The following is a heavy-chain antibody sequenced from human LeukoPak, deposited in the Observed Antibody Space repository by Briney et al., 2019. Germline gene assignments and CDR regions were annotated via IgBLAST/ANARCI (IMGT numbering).Heavy chain of an antibody. Sequence: SETLSLTCTVSGGSISSYYWSWIRQPAGKGLEWIGRIYTSGSTNYNPSLKSRVTMSVDTSKNRFSLKLSSVTAADTAVCYCARVSPEYDFWSGYYHYYYYMDVWGKGTTVTVSS. J-gene: IGHJ6*03. CDR1: GGSISSYY. V-gene: IGHV4-4*07. CDR2: IYTSGST. CDR3: ARVSPEYDFWSGYYHYYYYMDV. D-gene: IGHD3-3*01.